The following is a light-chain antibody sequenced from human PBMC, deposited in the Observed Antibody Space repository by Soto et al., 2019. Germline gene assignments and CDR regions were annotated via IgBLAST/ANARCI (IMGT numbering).Light chain of an antibody. CDR3: QHFNSYPLT. CDR1: QGISSS. J-gene: IGKJ5*01. CDR2: TAS. Sequence: DIQLTQSPSFLSASVGDRVTITCRASQGISSSLAWYQQKPREAPKLLIYTASTLQSVVPSRFSGSGSGTEFTLTISSLQPEDFGTYYCQHFNSYPLTFGQGTRLEIK. V-gene: IGKV1-9*01.